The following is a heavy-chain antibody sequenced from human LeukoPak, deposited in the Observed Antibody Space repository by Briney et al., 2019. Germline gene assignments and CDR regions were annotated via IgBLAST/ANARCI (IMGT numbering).Heavy chain of an antibody. Sequence: GGSLRLSCVASGFPFSSYWMSWVRQAPGKGLEWVANIKQDGSEKYYVDSVKGRFTISRDNVKNSLYLQMNSLRAEDTAVYYCANVFYYGMEVWGQGTTVTVSS. CDR2: IKQDGSEK. CDR1: GFPFSSYW. D-gene: IGHD5/OR15-5a*01. CDR3: ANVFYYGMEV. J-gene: IGHJ6*02. V-gene: IGHV3-7*01.